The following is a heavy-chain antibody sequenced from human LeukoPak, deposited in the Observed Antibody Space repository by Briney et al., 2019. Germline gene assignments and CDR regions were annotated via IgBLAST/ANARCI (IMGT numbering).Heavy chain of an antibody. Sequence: GGSLRLSCAASGFMFSSYWMSWVRQAPGKGLEWVSVIYSGGSTYYADSVKGRFTISRDNSKNTLYLQMNSLRAEDTAVYYCARDPFYGSGSYNWFDPWGQGTLVTVSS. CDR1: GFMFSSYW. J-gene: IGHJ5*02. CDR2: IYSGGST. V-gene: IGHV3-66*01. D-gene: IGHD3-10*01. CDR3: ARDPFYGSGSYNWFDP.